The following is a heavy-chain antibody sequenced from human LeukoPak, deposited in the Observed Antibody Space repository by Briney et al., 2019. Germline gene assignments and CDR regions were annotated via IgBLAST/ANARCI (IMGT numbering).Heavy chain of an antibody. CDR1: GGTFSSYA. CDR2: IIPIFGTA. D-gene: IGHD3-9*01. J-gene: IGHJ4*02. V-gene: IGHV1-69*13. Sequence: GASVKVSGKASGGTFSSYAISWVRQAPGQGLEWMGGIIPIFGTANYAQKFQGRVTITADESTSTAYMELSSLRSEDTAVYYCARDQPADILTGYSDYWGQGTLVTVSS. CDR3: ARDQPADILTGYSDY.